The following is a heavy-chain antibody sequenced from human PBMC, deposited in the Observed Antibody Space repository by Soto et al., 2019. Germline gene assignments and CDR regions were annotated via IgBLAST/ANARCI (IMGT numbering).Heavy chain of an antibody. Sequence: QVQLVQSGAEVKKPGASVKVSCKASGYTFTSYDINWVRQATGQGLEWMGWMNPNSGNTGYAQKFTGRVTMTRNTSISTAYMELSSLRSEDTAVYYCARGINYYASGDDAFDLWGQGTMVTVSS. J-gene: IGHJ3*01. V-gene: IGHV1-8*01. CDR2: MNPNSGNT. CDR1: GYTFTSYD. D-gene: IGHD3-10*01. CDR3: ARGINYYASGDDAFDL.